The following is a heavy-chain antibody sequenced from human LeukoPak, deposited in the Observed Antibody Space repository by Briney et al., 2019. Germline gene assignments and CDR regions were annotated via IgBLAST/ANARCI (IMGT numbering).Heavy chain of an antibody. CDR1: GFTFSSYA. J-gene: IGHJ4*02. D-gene: IGHD6-19*01. Sequence: GGSLRLSCAASGFTFSSYAMSWVRQAPGKGLEWVSAISGSGGSTYYAAFVKGRFTISRDNSKNTLYLQMNILSADDPAVYYFANLKGSGWLFDYWGQGTLVTVSS. V-gene: IGHV3-23*01. CDR3: ANLKGSGWLFDY. CDR2: ISGSGGST.